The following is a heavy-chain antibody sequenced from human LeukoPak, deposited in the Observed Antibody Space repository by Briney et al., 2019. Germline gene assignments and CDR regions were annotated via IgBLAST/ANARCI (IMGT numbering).Heavy chain of an antibody. D-gene: IGHD3-3*02. J-gene: IGHJ4*02. CDR2: ISYNGSNK. V-gene: IGHV3-30*03. Sequence: GRSLRLSCAASGFTFSSYAMHWVRQAPGKGLEWVAVISYNGSNKYYADSVKGRFTISRDNSKNTLYLQMNSLRAEDTAVYYCAREKLLAFFVEYWGQGTLVTVSS. CDR1: GFTFSSYA. CDR3: AREKLLAFFVEY.